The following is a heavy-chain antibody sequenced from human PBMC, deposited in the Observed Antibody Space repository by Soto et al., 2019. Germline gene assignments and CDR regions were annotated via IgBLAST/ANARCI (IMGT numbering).Heavy chain of an antibody. J-gene: IGHJ6*03. CDR3: AKSKDYYYYYMDV. CDR1: GFTFDDYA. V-gene: IGHV3-9*01. CDR2: ITWNRANI. Sequence: EVRLAESGGGLVQPGRSLRLSCAASGFTFDDYAMHWVRQAPGKGLEWVSGITWNRANIGYADSVKGRFTISRDNAKNSLYLQMNSLRPEDTALYYCAKSKDYYYYYMDVWGKGTTVTVSS.